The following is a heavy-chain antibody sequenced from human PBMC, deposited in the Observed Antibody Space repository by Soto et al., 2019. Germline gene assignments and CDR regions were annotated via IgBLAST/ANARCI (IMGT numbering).Heavy chain of an antibody. J-gene: IGHJ6*02. D-gene: IGHD2-8*02. Sequence: PGGSLRLSCAASGFIFSRYWMTWVRQAPGKGLEWVAIIKQDEGEKYYVDSVKGRFTISRDNAKNLAYLQMNSLTAEDTAVYYCVRGPVGLVRVGMDVCGLGTSVTGSS. CDR2: IKQDEGEK. CDR1: GFIFSRYW. V-gene: IGHV3-7*01. CDR3: VRGPVGLVRVGMDV.